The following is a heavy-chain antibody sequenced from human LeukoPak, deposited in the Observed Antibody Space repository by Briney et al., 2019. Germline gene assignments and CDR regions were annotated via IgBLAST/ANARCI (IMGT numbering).Heavy chain of an antibody. CDR1: GFTFSSYG. J-gene: IGHJ4*02. CDR3: TTAFMITFGGVIVRPPFDY. CDR2: ISYDGSNK. D-gene: IGHD3-16*02. Sequence: GGSLRLSCAASGFTFSSYGMHWVRQAPGKVLEWVAVISYDGSNKYYADSVKGRFTISRDDSKNTLYLQMNSLKTEDTAVYYCTTAFMITFGGVIVRPPFDYWGQGTLVTVSS. V-gene: IGHV3-30*03.